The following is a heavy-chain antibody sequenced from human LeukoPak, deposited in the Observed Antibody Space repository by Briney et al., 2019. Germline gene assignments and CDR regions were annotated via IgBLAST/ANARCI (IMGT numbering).Heavy chain of an antibody. D-gene: IGHD3-3*01. J-gene: IGHJ6*03. V-gene: IGHV3-30*02. CDR3: AKNGHHSWSGYSPPYYYYYMDV. Sequence: GGSLRLSCAASGFTFSSYGMHWVRQAPGKGLEWVAFIRYDGSNKYYADSVKGRFTISRDNSKNTLYLQVNSLRAEDTAVYYCAKNGHHSWSGYSPPYYYYYMDVWGKGTTVTVSS. CDR2: IRYDGSNK. CDR1: GFTFSSYG.